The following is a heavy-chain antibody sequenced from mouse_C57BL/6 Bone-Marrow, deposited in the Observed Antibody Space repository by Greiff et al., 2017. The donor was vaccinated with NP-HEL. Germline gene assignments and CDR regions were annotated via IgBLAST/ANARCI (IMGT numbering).Heavy chain of an antibody. CDR1: GFTFSSYA. Sequence: DVQLQESGGGLVKPGGSLKLSCAASGFTFSSYAMSWVRQTPEKRLEWVATISDGGSYTYYPDNVKGRFTISRDNAKNNLYLQMSHLKSEDTAMYYCARGVSFAYWGQGTLVTVSA. CDR3: ARGVSFAY. CDR2: ISDGGSYT. V-gene: IGHV5-4*01. J-gene: IGHJ3*01.